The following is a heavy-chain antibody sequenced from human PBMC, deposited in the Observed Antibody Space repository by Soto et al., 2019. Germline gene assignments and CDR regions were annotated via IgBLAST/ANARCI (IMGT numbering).Heavy chain of an antibody. Sequence: SETLSLTCAVYGGSFSGYYWSWIRQPPGKGLEWIGEINHSGSTNYNPSLKGRVTISVDTSKNQFSLKLSSVTAADTAVYYCAIIFPATTNHLPDDRGQATLVTVAS. J-gene: IGHJ4*02. CDR3: AIIFPATTNHLPDD. D-gene: IGHD2-21*01. V-gene: IGHV4-34*01. CDR2: INHSGST. CDR1: GGSFSGYY.